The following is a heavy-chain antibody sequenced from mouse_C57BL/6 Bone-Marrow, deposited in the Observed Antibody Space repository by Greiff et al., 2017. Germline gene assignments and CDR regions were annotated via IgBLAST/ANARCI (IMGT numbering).Heavy chain of an antibody. V-gene: IGHV1-82*01. D-gene: IGHD1-1*01. J-gene: IGHJ2*01. Sequence: VKLMESGPELVKPGASVKISCKASGYVFSSSWMNWVKQRPGKGLEWIGRIYPGDGDTTYNGKFKGKATLTADKSSSTAYMQLSSLTSEDSAVYFCARWATVVPYYFDYWGQGTTLTVSS. CDR3: ARWATVVPYYFDY. CDR2: IYPGDGDT. CDR1: GYVFSSSW.